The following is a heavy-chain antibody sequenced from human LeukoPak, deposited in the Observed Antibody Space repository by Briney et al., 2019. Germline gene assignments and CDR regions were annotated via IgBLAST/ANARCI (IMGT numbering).Heavy chain of an antibody. V-gene: IGHV4-31*03. D-gene: IGHD2-15*01. CDR1: GGSISSGDYH. CDR3: ARSWGTSAGYFDY. J-gene: IGHJ4*02. Sequence: PSETLSLTCTVSGGSISSGDYHWNWIRQHPGKGLEWIGYIYYSGSTYYNPSLKNRVTISVDTSKNQFSLKLSSVTAADTTVYYCARSWGTSAGYFDYWGQGTLVTVSS. CDR2: IYYSGST.